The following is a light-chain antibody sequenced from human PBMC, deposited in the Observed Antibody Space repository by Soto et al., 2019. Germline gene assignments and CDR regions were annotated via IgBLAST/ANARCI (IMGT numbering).Light chain of an antibody. Sequence: ILMTQSPATLSVSPGERATLSCRANQSVSSNLAWYQQRTGQAPRLLIYDASTRATGIPDRFSGSGSVTEFSLTISSLKSEYFAVYYCQQYNHWLRRTCGRGTKVEIK. CDR2: DAS. CDR3: QQYNHWLRRT. CDR1: QSVSSN. J-gene: IGKJ1*01. V-gene: IGKV3-15*01.